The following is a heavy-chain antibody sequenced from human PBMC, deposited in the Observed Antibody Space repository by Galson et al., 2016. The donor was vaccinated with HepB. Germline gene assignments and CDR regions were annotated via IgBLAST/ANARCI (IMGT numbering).Heavy chain of an antibody. CDR3: AGLGLGRAGERDVP. J-gene: IGHJ5*02. CDR1: GVSMNNYY. Sequence: SETLSLTCSVSGVSMNNYYWSWIRQAAGGGLEWIGRIYASGSTNYNPSLKSRVTISVDTSKNQFFLSLSSMAAADTAVYYCAGLGLGRAGERDVPWGQGTLVTVSS. CDR2: IYASGST. V-gene: IGHV4-4*07. D-gene: IGHD4-17*01.